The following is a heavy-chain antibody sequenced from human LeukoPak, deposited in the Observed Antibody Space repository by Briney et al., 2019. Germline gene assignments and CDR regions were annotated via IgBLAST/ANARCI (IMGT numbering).Heavy chain of an antibody. V-gene: IGHV3-9*01. CDR2: ISWNSRSI. CDR3: AKSVAIYFYYGLDV. J-gene: IGHJ6*02. CDR1: GFTFDNYA. Sequence: GRSLRLSCAASGFTFDNYAMHWVRQAPGKGLEWVSGISWNSRSIGYAGSVRGRFAMSRDNAKNSLYLQMNSLRAEDTAPYYCAKSVAIYFYYGLDVWGQGTTVTVSS. D-gene: IGHD3-3*01.